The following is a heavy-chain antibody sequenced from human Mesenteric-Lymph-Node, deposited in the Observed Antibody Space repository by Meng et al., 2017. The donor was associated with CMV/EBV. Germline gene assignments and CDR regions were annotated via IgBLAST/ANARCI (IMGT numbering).Heavy chain of an antibody. D-gene: IGHD4-23*01. CDR2: ISTSDTI. J-gene: IGHJ4*02. CDR1: GFTFSSYE. V-gene: IGHV3-48*03. Sequence: GESLKISCAASGFTFSSYEMNWVRQAPGKGLEWVSYISTSDTIYYADSVKGRFTISRDNAKNSLYLQMNSLRAEDTALYYCATDDYGGNPAYWGQGTVVTVSS. CDR3: ATDDYGGNPAY.